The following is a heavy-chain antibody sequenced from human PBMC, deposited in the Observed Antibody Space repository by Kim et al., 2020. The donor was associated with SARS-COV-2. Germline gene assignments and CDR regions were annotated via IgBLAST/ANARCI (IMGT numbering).Heavy chain of an antibody. J-gene: IGHJ4*02. CDR1: GFRFTTYA. D-gene: IGHD3-10*01. CDR3: ATQYGLGSNYKADFDY. CDR2: IRDSSGPT. V-gene: IGHV3-23*01. Sequence: GGSLRLSCAASGFRFTTYAMNWVRQAPGKGLEWVSAIRDSSGPTYYAESVQGRFIISRDDSRNTLYLQMNSLRAEDTAVYYCATQYGLGSNYKADFDYWGQGTLVTVSS.